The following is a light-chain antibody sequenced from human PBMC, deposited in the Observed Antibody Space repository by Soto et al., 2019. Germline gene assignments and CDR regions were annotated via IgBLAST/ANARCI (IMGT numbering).Light chain of an antibody. CDR1: SSDVGSYNL. CDR3: CSYAGSSTYV. CDR2: EGS. V-gene: IGLV2-23*01. Sequence: QSVLTQPASVSGSPGQSITISCTGTSSDVGSYNLVSWYQQHPGKAPKLMIYEGSKRPSGVSNRFSGSKSGNTASLTISGLQAEAEADYYCCSYAGSSTYVFGTGTKLTVL. J-gene: IGLJ1*01.